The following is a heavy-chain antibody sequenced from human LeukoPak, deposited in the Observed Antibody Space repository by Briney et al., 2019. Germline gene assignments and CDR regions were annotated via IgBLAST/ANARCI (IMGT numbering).Heavy chain of an antibody. Sequence: GGSLRLSCATSGFNFSDSRMTWVRQAPGKGLQWVANINRDGTEKHFLDSVAGRFTISRDNAKKSLYLLMNSLRPQDTAVYFCVRGDWYFESWGQGTLVTVSS. CDR1: GFNFSDSR. J-gene: IGHJ4*02. D-gene: IGHD2-21*01. CDR3: VRGDWYFES. V-gene: IGHV3-7*04. CDR2: INRDGTEK.